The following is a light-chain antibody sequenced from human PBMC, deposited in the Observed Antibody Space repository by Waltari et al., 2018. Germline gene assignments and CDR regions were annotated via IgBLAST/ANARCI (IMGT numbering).Light chain of an antibody. V-gene: IGKV3-15*01. J-gene: IGKJ1*01. Sequence: ELVMTQSPATLSVSPGERATLSCRASQSVSSNFAWYQQKPGQAPRRLISGASPRATGIPARFSGSGSGTEFTLTISSMQSEEFAVYYCQQYNNWPRTFGQGTKVEIK. CDR2: GAS. CDR3: QQYNNWPRT. CDR1: QSVSSN.